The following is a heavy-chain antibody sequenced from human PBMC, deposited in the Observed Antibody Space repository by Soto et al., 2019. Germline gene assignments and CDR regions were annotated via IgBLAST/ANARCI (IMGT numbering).Heavy chain of an antibody. D-gene: IGHD5-18*01. CDR2: ISSSGSNI. CDR1: GFTFSSYE. V-gene: IGHV3-48*03. J-gene: IGHJ4*02. Sequence: EVQLVASGGGLVQPGGSLRLSCAASGFTFSSYEMNWVRQAPGKGLEWVSYISSSGSNIYYADSVKGRFTISRDNAKNSLYLQMNSLRAEDTAVYYCAREIVDTGFDYWGQGTLVTVSS. CDR3: AREIVDTGFDY.